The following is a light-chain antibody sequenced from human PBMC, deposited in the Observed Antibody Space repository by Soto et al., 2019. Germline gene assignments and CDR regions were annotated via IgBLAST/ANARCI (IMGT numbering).Light chain of an antibody. CDR2: ATS. V-gene: IGKV1-39*01. Sequence: DIQITQSPYSLSASVVDRVTITCRASQNVAHFLNWYQQKPGKAPKLLIYATSSLHSGVPSRFSGSGFGTDFTLTISSLQTEDFATYYCQQNYSPPPITFGQGTRLDIK. J-gene: IGKJ5*01. CDR3: QQNYSPPPIT. CDR1: QNVAHF.